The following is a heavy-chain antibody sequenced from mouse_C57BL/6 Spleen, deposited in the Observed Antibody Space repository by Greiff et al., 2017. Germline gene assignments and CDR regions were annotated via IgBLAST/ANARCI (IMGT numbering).Heavy chain of an antibody. Sequence: QVQLQQSGPELVKPGASVKISCKASGYAFSSSWMNWVKQRPGKGLEWIGRIYPGDGDTNYNGNFKGKATLTADKSSSTAYMQLSSLTSEDSAVYFCARYYYGSSYGYFDVWGTGTTVTVSS. D-gene: IGHD1-1*01. CDR1: GYAFSSSW. V-gene: IGHV1-82*01. CDR3: ARYYYGSSYGYFDV. J-gene: IGHJ1*03. CDR2: IYPGDGDT.